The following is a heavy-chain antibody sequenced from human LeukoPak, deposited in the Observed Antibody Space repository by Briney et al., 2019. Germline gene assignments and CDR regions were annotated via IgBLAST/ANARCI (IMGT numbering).Heavy chain of an antibody. CDR2: ISGDGGRT. V-gene: IGHV3-43*02. Sequence: PGGSLRLSCAASGFTFDDYAMHWVRQAPGKGLEWVSLISGDGGRTYHVDSVKGRFTVSRDNSKNSLYLQMNSLRTEDTALYYCAKDRSYYYDGTFDYWGQGTLVTVSS. D-gene: IGHD3-22*01. J-gene: IGHJ4*02. CDR3: AKDRSYYYDGTFDY. CDR1: GFTFDDYA.